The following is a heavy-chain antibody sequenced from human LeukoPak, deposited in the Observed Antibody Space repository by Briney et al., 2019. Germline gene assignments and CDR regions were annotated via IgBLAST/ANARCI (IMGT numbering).Heavy chain of an antibody. D-gene: IGHD3-16*02. V-gene: IGHV3-53*01. CDR3: ARVKSRYAVQADY. Sequence: PGGSLRLLCAASGFNVSSNYMRWVRQAPGKGLEWGSVIYSGSSTYYADSVKGRLTISRDNSKNTLYLQMNSLRAEDTAVYYYARVKSRYAVQADYWGQGTLVTVSS. CDR1: GFNVSSNY. J-gene: IGHJ4*02. CDR2: IYSGSST.